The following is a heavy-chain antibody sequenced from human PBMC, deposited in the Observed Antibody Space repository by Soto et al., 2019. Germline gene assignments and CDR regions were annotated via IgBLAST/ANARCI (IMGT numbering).Heavy chain of an antibody. CDR1: GFTFSYYG. V-gene: IGHV3-30*18. CDR2: ISYDGSNK. CDR3: AKDGLYYYDSSGYYYLYDAFDI. Sequence: GGSLRLSCAASGFTFSYYGMHWVRQAPGKGLEWVAVISYDGSNKYYADSVKGQFTISRDNSKNTLYLQMNSLRAEDTAVYYCAKDGLYYYDSSGYYYLYDAFDIWGQGTMVTVSS. J-gene: IGHJ3*02. D-gene: IGHD3-22*01.